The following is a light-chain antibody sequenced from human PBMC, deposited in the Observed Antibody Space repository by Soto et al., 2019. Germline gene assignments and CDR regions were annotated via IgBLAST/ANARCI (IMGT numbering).Light chain of an antibody. CDR1: SSNIGSNT. Sequence: QSVLTQPPSASGTPGQRVTISCSGSSSNIGSNTVNWYQQLPGTAPKLLIYSNNQRPSGVPDRFSGSKSGTSASLAISGLQAEDEADYFCSSDAGNYNYVFGTGTKVTVL. CDR2: SNN. CDR3: SSDAGNYNYV. V-gene: IGLV1-44*01. J-gene: IGLJ1*01.